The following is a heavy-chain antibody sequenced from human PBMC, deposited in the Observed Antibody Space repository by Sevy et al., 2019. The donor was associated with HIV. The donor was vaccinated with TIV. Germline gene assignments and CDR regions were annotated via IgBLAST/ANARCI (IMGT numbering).Heavy chain of an antibody. CDR3: ATTKDYYDSSGSPFDD. Sequence: ASVKVSCKVSGYTLTKLSMHWVRQAPGKGPEWMASFDPEDGETIYAQKFQGRVTMTEDTSTDTAYMELSSLRSEDTAVYYCATTKDYYDSSGSPFDDWGQGTLVTVSS. V-gene: IGHV1-24*01. J-gene: IGHJ4*02. D-gene: IGHD3-22*01. CDR1: GYTLTKLS. CDR2: FDPEDGET.